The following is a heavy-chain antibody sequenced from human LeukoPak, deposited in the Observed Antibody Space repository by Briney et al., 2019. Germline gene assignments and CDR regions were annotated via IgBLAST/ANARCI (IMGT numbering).Heavy chain of an antibody. V-gene: IGHV1-2*02. D-gene: IGHD3-22*01. CDR2: INPNSGGT. J-gene: IGHJ4*02. CDR3: ARDHIPDSSGYLVHPFDY. CDR1: GYTFTSNG. Sequence: ASVKVSCKASGYTFTSNGISWVRQAPGQGLEWMGWINPNSGGTNYAQKFQGRVTMTRDTSISTAYMELSRLRSDDTAVYYCARDHIPDSSGYLVHPFDYWGQGTLVTVSS.